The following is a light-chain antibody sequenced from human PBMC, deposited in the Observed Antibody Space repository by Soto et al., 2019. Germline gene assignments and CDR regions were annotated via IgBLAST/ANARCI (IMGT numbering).Light chain of an antibody. CDR2: NTY. CDR1: SSNLGSNS. Sequence: QSVLTQPPSASGTPRQRVIISCSGSSSNLGSNSGNWYQQLPGTVPKLLIYNTYQRPLGVPDRFSGSKSGTSASLAISGLQSEDEGDYFCAAWDDSLNGPVFGGGTKLTVL. CDR3: AAWDDSLNGPV. J-gene: IGLJ3*02. V-gene: IGLV1-44*01.